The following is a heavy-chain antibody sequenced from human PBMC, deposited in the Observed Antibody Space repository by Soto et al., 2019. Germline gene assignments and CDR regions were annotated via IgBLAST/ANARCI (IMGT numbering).Heavy chain of an antibody. CDR1: GYTFTSYG. V-gene: IGHV1-8*01. Sequence: QVQLVQSGAEVKKPGASVKVSCKASGYTFTSYGISWVRQATGQGLEWMGWMNPNSGNTGYAQKFQGRVTMTRNTSITTAYMELSSLRAEHTAVYYCPRTLYGDNVNYWGQGTLVTVSS. CDR2: MNPNSGNT. D-gene: IGHD4-17*01. CDR3: PRTLYGDNVNY. J-gene: IGHJ4*02.